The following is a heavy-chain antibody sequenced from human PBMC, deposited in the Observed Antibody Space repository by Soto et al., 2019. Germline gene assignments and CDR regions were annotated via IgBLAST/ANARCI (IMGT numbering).Heavy chain of an antibody. D-gene: IGHD2-2*01. CDR1: GVSISSHEW. V-gene: IGHV4-4*02. J-gene: IGHJ4*02. Sequence: QVQLQESGPGLVKPSGTLSLTCVVSGVSISSHEWWTWVRQPPGKGLEWIGESHESGNTNYNSSLGSRVTISVDKSKNQFSLKLSSVTVADTAVYYCATKGSCRFYWGQGTLVTVSS. CDR3: ATKGSCRFY. CDR2: SHESGNT.